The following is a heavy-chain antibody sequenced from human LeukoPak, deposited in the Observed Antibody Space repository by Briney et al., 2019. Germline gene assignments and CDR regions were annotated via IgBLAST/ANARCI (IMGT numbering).Heavy chain of an antibody. Sequence: GGSLSLSCVTSGFNFRSYWMNWVRQAPGRGLEWVANIKEDGREKNYLDSVKGRFSISRDNSKNSVSLHMESLRVDDTAVYYCSRPKTSYCGSDCCPPLQYWGQGALVTVSS. V-gene: IGHV3-7*01. CDR1: GFNFRSYW. D-gene: IGHD2-21*02. CDR3: SRPKTSYCGSDCCPPLQY. J-gene: IGHJ4*02. CDR2: IKEDGREK.